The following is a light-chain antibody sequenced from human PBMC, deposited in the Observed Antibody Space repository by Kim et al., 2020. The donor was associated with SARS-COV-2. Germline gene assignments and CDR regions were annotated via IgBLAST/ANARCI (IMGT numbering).Light chain of an antibody. CDR3: AAWDGSLNVWV. Sequence: QPVLTQPPSASGTPGQRVTISCSGSKSNVGNNPVNWYQQFPGTAPKLLIYGVGQRPSGVFDRFSGSKSGTSASLAIGGLHSEDEADYYCAAWDGSLNVWVFGGGTQLTVL. CDR2: GVG. CDR1: KSNVGNNP. J-gene: IGLJ3*02. V-gene: IGLV1-44*01.